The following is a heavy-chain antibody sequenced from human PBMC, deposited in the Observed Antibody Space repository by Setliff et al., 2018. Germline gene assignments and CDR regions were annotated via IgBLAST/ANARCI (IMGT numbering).Heavy chain of an antibody. D-gene: IGHD3-3*01. V-gene: IGHV4-4*07. J-gene: IGHJ4*02. CDR1: GGSISSHY. CDR3: VKNPLTMPRGFFEY. CDR2: IDISGTT. Sequence: SETLSLTCTVSGGSISSHYWNWFRQPAGEGLEWIGRIDISGTTNYNPSPKSRVTMSLDSSKNQFSLNLNSVTAADTAVYHCVKNPLTMPRGFFEYWGRGTLVTVSS.